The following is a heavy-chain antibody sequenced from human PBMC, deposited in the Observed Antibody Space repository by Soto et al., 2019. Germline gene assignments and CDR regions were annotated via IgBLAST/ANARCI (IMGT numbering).Heavy chain of an antibody. CDR3: ARGCIYDFWSGYYQGYYYGMDV. CDR2: INHSGST. J-gene: IGHJ6*02. Sequence: SETLSLTCAVYGGSFSGYYWSWLRQPPGKGLEWVGEINHSGSTNYNPSSKSRVTISVPTSKNHFYLKLSFVTDADTAVYYCARGCIYDFWSGYYQGYYYGMDVWGQGTTVTVSS. V-gene: IGHV4-34*01. CDR1: GGSFSGYY. D-gene: IGHD3-3*01.